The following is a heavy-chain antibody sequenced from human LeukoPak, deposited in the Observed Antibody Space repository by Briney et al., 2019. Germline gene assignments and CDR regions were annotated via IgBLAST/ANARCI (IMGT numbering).Heavy chain of an antibody. V-gene: IGHV3-33*01. CDR1: GFTFSRYA. CDR3: ARGSGKAWFTYMDV. J-gene: IGHJ6*04. Sequence: GGSLRLSCETSGFTFSRYAMHWVRQAPGKGLEWVAVIWSDASNRYHEDSVKGRFSISRDNSKNTLYLQLNSLRAEDTAVYYCARGSGKAWFTYMDVWGNGTAVSVSS. CDR2: IWSDASNR. D-gene: IGHD3-10*01.